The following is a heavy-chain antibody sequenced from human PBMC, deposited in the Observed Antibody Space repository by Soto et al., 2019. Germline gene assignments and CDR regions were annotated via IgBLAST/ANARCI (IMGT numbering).Heavy chain of an antibody. Sequence: KASGGTFSSYAISWVRQAPGQGLEWMGGIIPIFGTANYAQKFQGRVTITADESTSTAYMELSSLRSEDTAVYYCARARAGLRFPKFFDYWGRGTLVTVSS. D-gene: IGHD5-12*01. V-gene: IGHV1-69*01. CDR1: GGTFSSYA. CDR3: ARARAGLRFPKFFDY. J-gene: IGHJ4*02. CDR2: IIPIFGTA.